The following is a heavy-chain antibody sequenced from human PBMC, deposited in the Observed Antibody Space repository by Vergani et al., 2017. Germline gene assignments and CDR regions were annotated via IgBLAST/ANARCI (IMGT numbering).Heavy chain of an antibody. V-gene: IGHV5-10-1*03. CDR3: ARGLGTVKREYDY. Sequence: EVQLVQSGAEVKKPGESLRISCKGSGYSFTSYWISWVRQMPGKGLEWMGRMDPSDSYINYRPSFQGHVTISADKSISTAYLQWSSLKASDTAMYYCARGLGTVKREYDYWGQGTLVTVSS. CDR2: MDPSDSYI. J-gene: IGHJ4*02. CDR1: GYSFTSYW. D-gene: IGHD2-21*02.